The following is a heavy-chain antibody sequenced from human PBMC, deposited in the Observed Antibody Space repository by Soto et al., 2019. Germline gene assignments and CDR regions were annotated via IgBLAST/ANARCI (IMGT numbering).Heavy chain of an antibody. CDR2: ISRSSSTI. CDR1: GFTFSSYS. V-gene: IGHV3-48*01. D-gene: IGHD6-13*01. J-gene: IGHJ5*02. CDR3: ARHPERIAEIGWFDP. Sequence: EVQLVESGGGLVQPGGSLRLSCAASGFTFSSYSMNWVRQAPGKGLEWVSYISRSSSTIYYADSVKGRFTISRDNAKNSLYLQMKSLRAEDTAVYYCARHPERIAEIGWFDPWGQGTLVTVSS.